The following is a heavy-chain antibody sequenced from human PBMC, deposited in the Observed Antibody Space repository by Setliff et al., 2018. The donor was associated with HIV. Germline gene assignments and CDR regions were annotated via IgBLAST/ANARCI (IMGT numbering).Heavy chain of an antibody. Sequence: ASVKVSCKVSGHTLTELSMHWVRQAPGKGLEGMGGFDPEDAETIYAQNFQGRVTMTEDTSTDTAYMELSSLRSEDTAFYYCTTDVSYEILTGPTPGAFDIWGQGTMVTVSS. J-gene: IGHJ3*02. V-gene: IGHV1-24*01. CDR3: TTDVSYEILTGPTPGAFDI. CDR2: FDPEDAET. D-gene: IGHD3-9*01. CDR1: GHTLTELS.